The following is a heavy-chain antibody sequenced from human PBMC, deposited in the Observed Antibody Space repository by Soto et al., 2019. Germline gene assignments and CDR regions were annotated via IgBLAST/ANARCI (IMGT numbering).Heavy chain of an antibody. J-gene: IGHJ4*01. Sequence: QVQLQESGPGLVKPSGTLSLTCAVSGASISSTNWWSWVRQFPGKGLEWIGEIFHDGRTNHNPSLKSRVTISVDKSKNHFSLELTSVTAADTAIYYCAREGQELRDWGHGTLVTVSS. CDR3: AREGQELRD. V-gene: IGHV4-4*02. CDR1: GASISSTNW. CDR2: IFHDGRT. D-gene: IGHD6-13*01.